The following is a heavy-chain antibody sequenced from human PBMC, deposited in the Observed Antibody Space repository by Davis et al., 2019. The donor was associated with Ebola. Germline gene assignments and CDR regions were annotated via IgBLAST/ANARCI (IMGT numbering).Heavy chain of an antibody. Sequence: GESLKISCKGSGYSLTSYWISWVRQMPGKGLEWMGRIDPSDSYTNYSPSFQGHVTISADKSISTAYLQWSSLKASDTAMYYCARRNRNGLLWVYWGQGTLVTVSS. J-gene: IGHJ4*02. D-gene: IGHD3-16*01. CDR1: GYSLTSYW. CDR3: ARRNRNGLLWVY. CDR2: IDPSDSYT. V-gene: IGHV5-10-1*01.